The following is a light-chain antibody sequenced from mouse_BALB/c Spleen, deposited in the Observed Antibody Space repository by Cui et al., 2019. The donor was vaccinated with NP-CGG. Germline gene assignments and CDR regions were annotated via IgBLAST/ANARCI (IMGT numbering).Light chain of an antibody. CDR2: GTN. CDR1: TGAVTTSNY. V-gene: IGLV1*01. CDR3: ALWYSNHWV. Sequence: HDVVTQESALTTSPGETVTLTCRSSTGAVTTSNYANWVQEKPDHLFTGLIGGTNNRAPGVPARFSGSLIGDKAALTITGAQTEDEAIYFCALWYSNHWVFGAGTKLTVL. J-gene: IGLJ1*01.